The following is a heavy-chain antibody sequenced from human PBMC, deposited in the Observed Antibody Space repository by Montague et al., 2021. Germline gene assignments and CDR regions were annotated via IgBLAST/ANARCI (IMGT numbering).Heavy chain of an antibody. J-gene: IGHJ4*02. CDR3: ARRLRITVTGRFDL. D-gene: IGHD4-11*01. Sequence: SETLSLTCAGSGGSFNDYYWSWIRQSPGQGLEWIGDITHNGRTNSNPSLKSRVTLSVDTSKSHFSLNLTSVTAADTAVYFCARRLRITVTGRFDLWGEGTLVTVSS. CDR1: GGSFNDYY. V-gene: IGHV4-34*01. CDR2: ITHNGRT.